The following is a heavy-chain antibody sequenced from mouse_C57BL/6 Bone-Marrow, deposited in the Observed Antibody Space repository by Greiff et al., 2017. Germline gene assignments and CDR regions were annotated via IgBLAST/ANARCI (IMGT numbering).Heavy chain of an antibody. CDR1: GFSLTSYG. V-gene: IGHV2-6*01. J-gene: IGHJ4*01. CDR2: IWGVGST. Sequence: QVQLKQSGPGLVAPSQSLSITCTVSGFSLTSYGVDWVRQSPGKGLEWLGVIWGVGSTNYNSALKSRLSISKDNSKSQVFLKMNSLQTDDTAMYYCARDSSGYPYYAMDYWGQGTSVTVSS. CDR3: ARDSSGYPYYAMDY. D-gene: IGHD3-2*02.